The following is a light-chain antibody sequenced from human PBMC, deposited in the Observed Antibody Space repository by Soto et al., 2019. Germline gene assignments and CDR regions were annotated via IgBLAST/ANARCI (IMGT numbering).Light chain of an antibody. CDR1: QSVTSK. Sequence: EIVMTQSPGTLSVSPEERATLSCWASQSVTSKLAWYQQKPGQAPRLLIYDSSTRATGIPARFSGSGSGTEFTLTISSLQSEDFAVYYCQQYNRWPITFGQGTRLEVK. CDR2: DSS. J-gene: IGKJ5*01. CDR3: QQYNRWPIT. V-gene: IGKV3-15*01.